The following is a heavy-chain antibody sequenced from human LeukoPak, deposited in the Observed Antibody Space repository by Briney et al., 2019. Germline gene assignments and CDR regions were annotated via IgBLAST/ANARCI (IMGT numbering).Heavy chain of an antibody. J-gene: IGHJ4*02. Sequence: ASVKVSCKVSGYTFTTYYVHWVRQAPGQWLEWMGIINPSGGSTTYAQKFRGRLTMTRDMSTSTVYMELSSLRSEDTAVYYCARGSRPVYNLLTGKRYFDYWGQGTLLTVSS. D-gene: IGHD3-9*01. CDR3: ARGSRPVYNLLTGKRYFDY. V-gene: IGHV1-46*01. CDR2: INPSGGST. CDR1: GYTFTTYY.